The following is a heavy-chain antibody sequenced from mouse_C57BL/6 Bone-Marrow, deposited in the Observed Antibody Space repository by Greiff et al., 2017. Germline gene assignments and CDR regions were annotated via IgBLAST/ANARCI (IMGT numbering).Heavy chain of an antibody. D-gene: IGHD2-5*01. Sequence: VQLQQSGAELVRPGASVKLSCKASGYTFTSYGISWVKQRTGQGLEWIGEIYPRSGNTYYNEKFKGKATLTADKSSSTAYMELRRLTSEDSAVYFCARFSNWFAYWGQGTLVTVSA. V-gene: IGHV1-81*01. CDR1: GYTFTSYG. CDR3: ARFSNWFAY. CDR2: IYPRSGNT. J-gene: IGHJ3*01.